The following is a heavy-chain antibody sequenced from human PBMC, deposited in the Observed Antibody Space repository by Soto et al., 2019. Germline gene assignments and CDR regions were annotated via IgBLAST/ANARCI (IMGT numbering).Heavy chain of an antibody. Sequence: HLQESGPGLVKPSGTLSLTCDVSGGSISSSSWWTWVRQSPGKGLEWIGEIYHAGSPNYNPSFQSRVTILADKSTNHFSLRLTSVTAAYTAIYYCARGLSFRGDFDVWGQGTPVTVSS. CDR1: GGSISSSSW. V-gene: IGHV4-4*02. J-gene: IGHJ3*01. CDR2: IYHAGSP. D-gene: IGHD2-21*02. CDR3: ARGLSFRGDFDV.